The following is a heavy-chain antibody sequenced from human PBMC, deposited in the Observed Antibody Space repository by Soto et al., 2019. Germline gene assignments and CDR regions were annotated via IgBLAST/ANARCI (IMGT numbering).Heavy chain of an antibody. CDR2: INPDSGAT. CDR3: ARGDYGTGGYPFPDSDY. Sequence: HEHLVQSGAEVKRPGASLKVSCKASGYSFTGYYIHWVRQAPGQGLEWMGWINPDSGATNYAQNFQGRVTLTSDTSISTASMDLTSLTSDDTAVYYCARGDYGTGGYPFPDSDYWGQGTLVIVSS. CDR1: GYSFTGYY. D-gene: IGHD2-8*02. J-gene: IGHJ4*02. V-gene: IGHV1-2*02.